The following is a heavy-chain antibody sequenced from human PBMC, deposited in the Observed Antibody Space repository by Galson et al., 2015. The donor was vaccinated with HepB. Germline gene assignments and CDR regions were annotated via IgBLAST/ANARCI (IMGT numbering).Heavy chain of an antibody. CDR2: ISYDGSNE. Sequence: SLRLSCAASGFTFSVYDMHWVRQAPGKGLEWVTLISYDGSNEYYADSVKGRFTISRDNSKNTLYLQMNSLRAEDTAVYYCAKDSVGAPPDYWGQGTLVTVSS. J-gene: IGHJ4*02. CDR1: GFTFSVYD. V-gene: IGHV3-30*18. D-gene: IGHD1-26*01. CDR3: AKDSVGAPPDY.